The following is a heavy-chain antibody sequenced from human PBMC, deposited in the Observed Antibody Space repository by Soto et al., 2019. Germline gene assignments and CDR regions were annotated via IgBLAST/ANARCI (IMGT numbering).Heavy chain of an antibody. D-gene: IGHD2-21*02. CDR2: VTANGGST. Sequence: EVQLLESGGGFVQPGGSLRLSCAATGFTFSVYAMTWVRQAPGKGLEWVSAVTANGGSTYSADSVKGRFTISRDNSNNTLFMQMNSLGAEDTAVYYCASLGVGDWANYYYYYGMDVWGQGTTVTVSS. CDR1: GFTFSVYA. J-gene: IGHJ6*02. CDR3: ASLGVGDWANYYYYYGMDV. V-gene: IGHV3-23*01.